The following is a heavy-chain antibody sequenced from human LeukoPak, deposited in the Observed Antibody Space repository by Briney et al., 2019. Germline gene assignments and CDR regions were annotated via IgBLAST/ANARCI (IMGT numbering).Heavy chain of an antibody. V-gene: IGHV4-39*07. CDR2: IYYSGTT. D-gene: IGHD3-16*01. Sequence: SETLSLTCTVSGGSISSSSYYWGWIRQPPGKGLEWIGSIYYSGTTYYNPSLKSRVTISVDTSKNQFSLKLSSVTAADTAVYYCARGGGGFDYWGQGTLVTVSS. J-gene: IGHJ4*02. CDR3: ARGGGGFDY. CDR1: GGSISSSSYY.